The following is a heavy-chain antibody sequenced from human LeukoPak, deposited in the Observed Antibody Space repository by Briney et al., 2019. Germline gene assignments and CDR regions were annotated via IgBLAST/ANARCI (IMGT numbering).Heavy chain of an antibody. D-gene: IGHD3-16*01. CDR3: AKGTQFGSTHWFDP. CDR2: IRQDGSEK. Sequence: GGSLRLSCAASGFPFSSSWMNWVRQAPGKGLEWVANIRQDGSEKYYGDSVKGRFTISRDNAKNSLFLQMTSLRAEDTAVYYCAKGTQFGSTHWFDPWGQGTLVAVSS. J-gene: IGHJ5*02. CDR1: GFPFSSSW. V-gene: IGHV3-7*01.